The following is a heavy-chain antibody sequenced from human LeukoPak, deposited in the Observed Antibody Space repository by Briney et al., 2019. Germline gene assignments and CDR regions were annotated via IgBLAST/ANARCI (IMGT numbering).Heavy chain of an antibody. Sequence: GGSLRLSCAASGFTFTSYAMNWVRQAPGKGLEWVSAISGSGGSTYYADSVKGRFTISRDNSKNTLYLQMNSLRAEDTAVYYCAKDVVYGSGSELDYWGQGTLVTVSS. CDR3: AKDVVYGSGSELDY. CDR1: GFTFTSYA. CDR2: ISGSGGST. J-gene: IGHJ4*02. D-gene: IGHD3-10*01. V-gene: IGHV3-23*01.